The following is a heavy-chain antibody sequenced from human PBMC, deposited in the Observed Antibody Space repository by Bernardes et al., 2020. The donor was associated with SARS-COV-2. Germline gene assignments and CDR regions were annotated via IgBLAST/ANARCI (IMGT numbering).Heavy chain of an antibody. CDR1: GYTLTELS. V-gene: IGHV1-24*01. CDR3: ATACLRGSSWYRDFDY. J-gene: IGHJ4*02. D-gene: IGHD6-13*01. CDR2: FDPEDGET. Sequence: ASVKVSCKVSGYTLTELSMHWVRQAPGKGLEWMGGFDPEDGETIYAQKFQGRVTLTEDTSTDTAYMELSSLRSEDTAVYYWATACLRGSSWYRDFDYWGQGTLVTVSS.